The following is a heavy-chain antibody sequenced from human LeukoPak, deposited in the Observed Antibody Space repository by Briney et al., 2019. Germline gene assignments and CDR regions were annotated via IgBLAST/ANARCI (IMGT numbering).Heavy chain of an antibody. CDR3: ARAGRGSGWPNYYYYGMDV. V-gene: IGHV1-8*01. CDR2: MNPNSGNT. D-gene: IGHD6-19*01. CDR1: GYTFTSYD. Sequence: SVKVSCKASGYTFTSYDINWVRQATGQGLEWMGWMNPNSGNTGYAQKFQGRVTMTRNTSISTAYMELSSLRSEDTAVYYCARAGRGSGWPNYYYYGMDVWGQGTTVTVSS. J-gene: IGHJ6*02.